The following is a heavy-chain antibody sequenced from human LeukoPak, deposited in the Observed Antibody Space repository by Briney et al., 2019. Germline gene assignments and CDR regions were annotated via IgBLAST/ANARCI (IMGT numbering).Heavy chain of an antibody. D-gene: IGHD6-13*01. CDR2: ISGRGNYV. Sequence: PGGSLRLSCAASGFTFSDYFMSWVRQAPGKGLEWLSYISGRGNYVDYAESLKGRITISRDNAKNSLYLQMNSLRAEDTAVYYCARWGIGATEIDYGGQEPLVTVSS. CDR1: GFTFSDYF. CDR3: ARWGIGATEIDY. V-gene: IGHV3-11*06. J-gene: IGHJ4*02.